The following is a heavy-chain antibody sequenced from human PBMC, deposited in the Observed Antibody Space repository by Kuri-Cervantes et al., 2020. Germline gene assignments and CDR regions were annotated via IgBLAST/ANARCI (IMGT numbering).Heavy chain of an antibody. Sequence: SETLSLTCTVSGYSISSGYYWGWIRQPPGKGLEWIGSIYHSGCTYYNPSLKSRVTISVDTSKNQFSLKLSSVTAADTAVYYCARELERPDYYYYGMDVWGQGTTVTVSS. V-gene: IGHV4-38-2*02. CDR1: GYSISSGYY. D-gene: IGHD1-1*01. CDR2: IYHSGCT. J-gene: IGHJ6*02. CDR3: ARELERPDYYYYGMDV.